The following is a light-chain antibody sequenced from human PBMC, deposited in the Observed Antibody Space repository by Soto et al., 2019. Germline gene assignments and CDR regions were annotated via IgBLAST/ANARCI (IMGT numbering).Light chain of an antibody. Sequence: VVTQEPSFSVSPGRTVTLTCGLSSGSVSTSYYPSWYQLTPGQAPRTLIYSTNTRSSGVPNRFSGSILENKAALTITGAQADDESDYYCVLYMGTGIAVFGGGTKLTVL. CDR2: STN. J-gene: IGLJ3*02. CDR3: VLYMGTGIAV. CDR1: SGSVSTSYY. V-gene: IGLV8-61*01.